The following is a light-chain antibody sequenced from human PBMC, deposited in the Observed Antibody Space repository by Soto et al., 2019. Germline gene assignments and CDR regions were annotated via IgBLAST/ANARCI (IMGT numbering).Light chain of an antibody. CDR2: FIS. CDR1: QPISSY. V-gene: IGKV1-39*01. Sequence: DIEMTQSPSALSASVGDKVTITCRASQPISSYLNWYKHKPGEAPRLLIYFISRLQSGAPSRFSGSGSGKDFTLTIDSPQPEDTATYYCQQTYSRPVTFGQGTRLEIK. CDR3: QQTYSRPVT. J-gene: IGKJ5*01.